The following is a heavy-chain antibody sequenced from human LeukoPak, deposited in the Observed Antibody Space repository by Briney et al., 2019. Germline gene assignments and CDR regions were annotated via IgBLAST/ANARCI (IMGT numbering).Heavy chain of an antibody. D-gene: IGHD2-15*01. V-gene: IGHV1-69*13. CDR1: GGTFTSYA. J-gene: IGHJ5*02. CDR2: IIPIFGTA. CDR3: ARGYCSGGTCYLVENWLDP. Sequence: SVKVSCKTSGGTFTSYAISWVRQAPGQGLEWMGGIIPIFGTANYAQKFQGGVTITADESTSTAYMELSSLRSDDTAVYYCARGYCSGGTCYLVENWLDPWGQGTLVTVSS.